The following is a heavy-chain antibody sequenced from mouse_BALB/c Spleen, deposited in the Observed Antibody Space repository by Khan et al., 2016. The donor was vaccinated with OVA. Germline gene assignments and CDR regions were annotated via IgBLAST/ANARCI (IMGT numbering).Heavy chain of an antibody. V-gene: IGHV1-7*01. J-gene: IGHJ3*01. CDR3: TNHGSSSDWFTY. D-gene: IGHD1-1*01. CDR2: INPSTDYT. Sequence: VQLQQSGAELAKPGASVKMSCKASGYTFTSYWMHWVKQRPGQGLEWIGYINPSTDYTEYNQKLKDKATFTAANPSSTAYMQLTSMTSEDSAVYYCTNHGSSSDWFTYWGQGTLVTVSA. CDR1: GYTFTSYW.